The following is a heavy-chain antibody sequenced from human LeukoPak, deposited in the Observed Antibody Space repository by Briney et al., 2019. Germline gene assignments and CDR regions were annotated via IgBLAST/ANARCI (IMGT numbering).Heavy chain of an antibody. D-gene: IGHD6-13*01. CDR3: ATDGLAAAADY. CDR2: IKGDGTST. V-gene: IGHV3-74*01. J-gene: IGHJ4*02. Sequence: PGGSLRLSCTVSGFTFSTHWMRWVRQAPGKGLVWVSHIKGDGTSTNYADSVKGRFTISRDNAKNTLFLQMNSLRAEDTAVYYCATDGLAAAADYWGQGTLVTVSS. CDR1: GFTFSTHW.